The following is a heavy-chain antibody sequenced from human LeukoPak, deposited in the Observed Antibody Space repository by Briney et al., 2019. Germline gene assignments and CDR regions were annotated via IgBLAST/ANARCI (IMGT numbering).Heavy chain of an antibody. CDR2: ISSSSSTI. Sequence: GGSLRLSCAASGFTFSSYSMNWVRQAPGKGLEWVSYISSSSSTIYYADSVKGRFTISRDNAKNSLYLQMNSLRAEDTAVYYCASVSLGIAAAGNDYWGQGTLVTVSS. CDR1: GFTFSSYS. CDR3: ASVSLGIAAAGNDY. J-gene: IGHJ4*02. D-gene: IGHD6-13*01. V-gene: IGHV3-48*01.